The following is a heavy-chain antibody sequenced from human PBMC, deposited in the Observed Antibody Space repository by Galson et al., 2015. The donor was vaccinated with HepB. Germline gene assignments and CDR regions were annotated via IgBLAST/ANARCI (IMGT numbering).Heavy chain of an antibody. V-gene: IGHV1-69*13. Sequence: SVKVSCKASGGTFSSYAISWVRQVPGQGLEWMGGVIPISGSANYAQIFQGRVMITADESTSTAYMELSSLRSGDTAVYYCARGGVRGFGELFGGMVVWGQGTTVTVSS. J-gene: IGHJ6*02. CDR2: VIPISGSA. D-gene: IGHD3-10*01. CDR1: GGTFSSYA. CDR3: ARGGVRGFGELFGGMVV.